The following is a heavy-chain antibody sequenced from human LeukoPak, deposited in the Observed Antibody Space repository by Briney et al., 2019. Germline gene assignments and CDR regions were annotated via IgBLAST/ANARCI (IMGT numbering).Heavy chain of an antibody. D-gene: IGHD2-2*01. CDR1: RYTFTGYY. V-gene: IGHV1-2*02. Sequence: AASVKVSCKASRYTFTGYYMHWVRQAPGQGLEWMGWINPNSGGTNYAQKLQGRGNMTRDTSISTAYMELSRLRSDDTAVYYCARDPTRRPDIVVVPATSTPYYYYYMDVWGKGTTVTVSS. J-gene: IGHJ6*03. CDR2: INPNSGGT. CDR3: ARDPTRRPDIVVVPATSTPYYYYYMDV.